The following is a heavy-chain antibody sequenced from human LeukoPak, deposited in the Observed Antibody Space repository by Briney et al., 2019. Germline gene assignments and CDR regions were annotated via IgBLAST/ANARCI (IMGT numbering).Heavy chain of an antibody. Sequence: ASVKVSCKASGGTFSSYAISWVRQAPGQGLERMGGIIPIFGTANYAQKFQGRVTIATDESTSTAYMELSSLRSEDTAVYYCARDLRTYDILTGYTHIYYMDVWGKGTTVTVSS. CDR2: IIPIFGTA. J-gene: IGHJ6*03. V-gene: IGHV1-69*05. D-gene: IGHD3-9*01. CDR1: GGTFSSYA. CDR3: ARDLRTYDILTGYTHIYYMDV.